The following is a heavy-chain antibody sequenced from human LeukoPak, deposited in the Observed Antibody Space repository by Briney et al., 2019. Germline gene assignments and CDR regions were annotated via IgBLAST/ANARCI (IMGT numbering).Heavy chain of an antibody. CDR3: AREGGSSSPYYYYYMDV. CDR2: ISSSSSTI. D-gene: IGHD6-6*01. J-gene: IGHJ6*03. Sequence: GGSLRLSCAASGFTFSSYSMNWVRQAPGKGLKGVSYISSSSSTIYYADSVKGRFTISRDNAKNSLYLQMNSLRAEDTAVYYCAREGGSSSPYYYYYMDVWGKGTTVTVSS. CDR1: GFTFSSYS. V-gene: IGHV3-48*04.